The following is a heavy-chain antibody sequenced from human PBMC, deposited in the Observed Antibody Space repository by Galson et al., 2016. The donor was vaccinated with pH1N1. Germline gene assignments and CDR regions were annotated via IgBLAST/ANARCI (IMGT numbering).Heavy chain of an antibody. Sequence: SLRLSCAASGFTFWTYGMHWVRQAPGKGLEWVAIISYDGTKKFYADSVKGRFTVSRDNSRNTLYLQVNSLRAEDTAVHFCAKDQLAAADDFYGLDVWGPGTTVTFSS. J-gene: IGHJ6*02. CDR1: GFTFWTYG. D-gene: IGHD6-13*01. CDR3: AKDQLAAADDFYGLDV. CDR2: ISYDGTKK. V-gene: IGHV3-30*18.